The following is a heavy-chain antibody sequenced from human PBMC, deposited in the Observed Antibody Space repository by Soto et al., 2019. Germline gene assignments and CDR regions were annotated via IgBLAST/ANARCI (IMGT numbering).Heavy chain of an antibody. CDR1: GGSIRSSNYY. V-gene: IGHV4-39*07. CDR2: IYYSGST. D-gene: IGHD6-6*01. CDR3: ARVEYSSSSLYFDY. J-gene: IGHJ4*02. Sequence: SETLSLTCTVSGGSIRSSNYYWGWIRQPPGKGLEWIGSIYYSGSTYYNPSLKSRVTISVDTSKNQFSLKLSSVTAADTAVYYCARVEYSSSSLYFDYWGQGTLVTVSS.